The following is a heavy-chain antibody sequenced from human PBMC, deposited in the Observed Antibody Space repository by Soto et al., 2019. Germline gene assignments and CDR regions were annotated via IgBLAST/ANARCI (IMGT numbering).Heavy chain of an antibody. Sequence: QITLKESGPVLAKPTETLTLTCTVSGFSLRSARMGVSWIRQPQGKALEWLVHIFWNDEKSYTSSLKTRLTISKDTSKSPVVLIMTNMDPVHTAASYCARAVYDSWSFFYFGMDVWGQVSSVTVSS. J-gene: IGHJ6*02. V-gene: IGHV2-26*01. CDR2: IFWNDEK. CDR1: GFSLRSARMG. D-gene: IGHD3-3*01. CDR3: ARAVYDSWSFFYFGMDV.